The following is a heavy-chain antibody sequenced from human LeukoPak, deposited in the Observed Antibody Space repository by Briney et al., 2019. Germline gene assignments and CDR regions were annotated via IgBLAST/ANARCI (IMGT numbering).Heavy chain of an antibody. V-gene: IGHV1-45*02. CDR1: GYTFTYRY. J-gene: IGHJ3*02. D-gene: IGHD5-24*01. Sequence: SVKVSCKASGYTFTYRYLHWVRQAPGQALEWMGWITPFNGNTNYAQKFQDRVAITRDRSMSTAYMELSSLRSEDTAMYYCAAESPRRDGYKDAFDIWGQGTMVTVSS. CDR2: ITPFNGNT. CDR3: AAESPRRDGYKDAFDI.